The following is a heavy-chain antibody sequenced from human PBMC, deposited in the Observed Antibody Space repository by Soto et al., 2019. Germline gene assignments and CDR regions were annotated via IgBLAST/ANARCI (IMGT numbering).Heavy chain of an antibody. CDR3: ASIWLGYCSGGSCY. D-gene: IGHD2-15*01. CDR2: ISGSGGST. J-gene: IGHJ4*02. V-gene: IGHV3-23*01. CDR1: GFTFSSYA. Sequence: GGSLRLSCAASGFTFSSYAMSWVRQAPGKGLEWVSAISGSGGSTYYADSVKGRFTISRDNSKNTLYLQMNSLRAEDTAVYYCASIWLGYCSGGSCYWGQGTLVTVSS.